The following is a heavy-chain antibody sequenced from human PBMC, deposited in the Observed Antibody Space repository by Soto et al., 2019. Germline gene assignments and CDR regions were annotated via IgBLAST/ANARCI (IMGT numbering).Heavy chain of an antibody. Sequence: ASVKVSCKASGYTFTSYGISWVRQAPGQGLEWMGWISAYNGNTNYAQKLQGRVTMTTDTSTSTAYMELRSLRSDDTAVYYCARWDSSWYSGNWFDPWGQGTLVTVSS. V-gene: IGHV1-18*01. CDR3: ARWDSSWYSGNWFDP. CDR1: GYTFTSYG. CDR2: ISAYNGNT. J-gene: IGHJ5*02. D-gene: IGHD6-13*01.